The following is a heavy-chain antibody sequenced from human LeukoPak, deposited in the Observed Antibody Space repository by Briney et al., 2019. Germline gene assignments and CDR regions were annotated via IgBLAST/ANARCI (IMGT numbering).Heavy chain of an antibody. J-gene: IGHJ4*02. CDR2: ISSSSSYI. CDR1: GFTFGTYS. V-gene: IGHV3-21*01. Sequence: GGSLRLSCAASGFTFGTYSMNWVRLAPGKGLEWVSSISSSSSYIYYADSVKGRFTISRDNAKNSLFLQMSSLRAKDTAVYYCARDAMVRGVLIDYWGQGTLVTVSS. D-gene: IGHD3-10*01. CDR3: ARDAMVRGVLIDY.